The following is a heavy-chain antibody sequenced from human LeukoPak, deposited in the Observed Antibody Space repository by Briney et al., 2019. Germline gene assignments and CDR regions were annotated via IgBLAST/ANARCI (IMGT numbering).Heavy chain of an antibody. V-gene: IGHV3-66*02. CDR3: AREYTGYYYYMDV. J-gene: IGHJ6*03. D-gene: IGHD2/OR15-2a*01. CDR2: IYSGGST. Sequence: GGSLRLSCAASGFTVSSNYMSWVRQAPGKGLEGVSVIYSGGSTYYADSVKGRFTISRDNSKNTLYLQMNSLRAEDTAVYYCAREYTGYYYYMDVWGKGATVTVSS. CDR1: GFTVSSNY.